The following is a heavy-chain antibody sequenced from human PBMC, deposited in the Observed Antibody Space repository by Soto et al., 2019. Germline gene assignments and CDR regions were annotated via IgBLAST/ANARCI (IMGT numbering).Heavy chain of an antibody. CDR1: GYTFTSYG. D-gene: IGHD2-2*02. Sequence: QVQLVQSGAEVKKPGASVKVSCKASGYTFTSYGISWVRQAPGQGLEWMGWISAYNGNTNYAQKLQGRVTMTTDPSTSTAYMELRSLRSDDTAVYYCARAYTGAEYYYGMDVWGQGTTVTVSS. J-gene: IGHJ6*02. V-gene: IGHV1-18*01. CDR2: ISAYNGNT. CDR3: ARAYTGAEYYYGMDV.